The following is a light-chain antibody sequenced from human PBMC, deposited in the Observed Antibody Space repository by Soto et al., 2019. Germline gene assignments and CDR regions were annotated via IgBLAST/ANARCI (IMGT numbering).Light chain of an antibody. CDR2: GAS. CDR3: RLYGSSPPMYT. J-gene: IGKJ2*01. Sequence: DIVLTQSPDTLSLSPGERASLSCRASQSINNVYLGWYQQKRGQAPRLLIYGASSRATGLPDRFSGSGSGTDFTLTIIRLEPEDFAVYYCRLYGSSPPMYTFGQGTKLEIK. V-gene: IGKV3-20*01. CDR1: QSINNVY.